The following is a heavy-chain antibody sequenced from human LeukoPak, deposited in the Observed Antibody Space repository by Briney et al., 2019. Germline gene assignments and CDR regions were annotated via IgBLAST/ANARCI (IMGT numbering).Heavy chain of an antibody. J-gene: IGHJ5*02. CDR2: ISHDGSIT. CDR1: GFTFSSHG. V-gene: IGHV3-30*18. Sequence: PGGSLRLSCAASGFTFSSHGMQWVRQAPGKGLEWVAVISHDGSITYYANSVKGRFTISRDNSKNTLYLQMNSLRAEDTAVYYCAKDLYVVPAVNWFDPWGQGTLVTVSS. CDR3: AKDLYVVPAVNWFDP. D-gene: IGHD2-2*01.